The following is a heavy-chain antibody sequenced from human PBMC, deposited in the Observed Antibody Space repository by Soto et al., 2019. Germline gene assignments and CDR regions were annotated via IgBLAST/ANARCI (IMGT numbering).Heavy chain of an antibody. CDR1: GFTFSNSI. J-gene: IGHJ3*02. Sequence: EVQLVESGGGLVKPGGSLRLSCAASGFTFSNSIINWVRQAPGQGLEWVSSISGSSDFLYYADSVKGRFTISRDTATNSMYLQMTSLKAEATAVYYCATSTWYAFDIWGQGTMVTVSS. CDR2: ISGSSDFL. CDR3: ATSTWYAFDI. V-gene: IGHV3-21*01. D-gene: IGHD6-13*01.